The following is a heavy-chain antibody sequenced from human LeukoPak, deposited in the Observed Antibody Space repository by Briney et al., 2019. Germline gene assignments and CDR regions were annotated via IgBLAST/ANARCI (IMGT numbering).Heavy chain of an antibody. J-gene: IGHJ6*03. D-gene: IGHD1-26*01. V-gene: IGHV3-30*18. CDR3: AKYPGGFTGIVNYYHMDV. Sequence: GRSLRLSCAASGFTFSRYGMHWVRQAPGKGLEWVTAISYDGSNKYYADSVKGRFTISRDNSKNTLFLQMNSLRAEDTALYYCAKYPGGFTGIVNYYHMDVWGKGTTVTVSS. CDR2: ISYDGSNK. CDR1: GFTFSRYG.